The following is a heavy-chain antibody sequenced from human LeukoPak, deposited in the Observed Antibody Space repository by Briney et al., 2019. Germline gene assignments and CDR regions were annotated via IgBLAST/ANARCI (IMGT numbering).Heavy chain of an antibody. CDR1: GFTFSSYW. V-gene: IGHV3-74*01. Sequence: GGSLRLSCAASGFTFSSYWMHWVRQAPGKGLVWVSRLYSDGGSTTYADSVKGRFTISRDNSKNTLYLQMNSLRAEDTAVYYCAKLFGVVKYYFDYWGQGTLVTVSS. CDR2: LYSDGGST. J-gene: IGHJ4*02. D-gene: IGHD3-3*01. CDR3: AKLFGVVKYYFDY.